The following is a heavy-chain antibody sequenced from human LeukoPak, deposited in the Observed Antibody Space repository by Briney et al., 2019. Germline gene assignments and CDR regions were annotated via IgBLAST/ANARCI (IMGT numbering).Heavy chain of an antibody. CDR2: INTNTGNP. D-gene: IGHD3-9*01. J-gene: IGHJ3*02. CDR1: GYTFTSYA. V-gene: IGHV7-4-1*02. CDR3: ARAPLELRYFDWLLSHDAFDI. Sequence: ASVKVSCKASGYTFTSYAMNWVRQAPGQGLEWMGWINTNTGNPTYAQGFTGRFVLSLDTSVSTAYLQISSLKAEDTAVYYCARAPLELRYFDWLLSHDAFDIWGQGTMVTVSS.